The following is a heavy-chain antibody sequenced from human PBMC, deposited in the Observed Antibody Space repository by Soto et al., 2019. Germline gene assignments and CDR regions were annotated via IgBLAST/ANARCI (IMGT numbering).Heavy chain of an antibody. D-gene: IGHD3-3*01. Sequence: QVPLVQSGAEVKKPGASVKVSCKTSGYSFTLYNIIWVRQAPGQGLEWVGWISTHNGNTNYGQKFQGRDTMTTDRPTSTAYMELRSLRSDDTAGYYCAREVTVFGVVIGVDPWGQGTRVTVSA. V-gene: IGHV1-18*01. CDR2: ISTHNGNT. CDR1: GYSFTLYN. J-gene: IGHJ5*02. CDR3: AREVTVFGVVIGVDP.